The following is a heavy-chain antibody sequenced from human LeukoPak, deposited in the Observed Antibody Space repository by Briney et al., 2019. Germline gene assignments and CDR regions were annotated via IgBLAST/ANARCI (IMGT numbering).Heavy chain of an antibody. J-gene: IGHJ6*03. CDR2: ISDSGSRT. V-gene: IGHV3-23*01. CDR1: GFTFSSYA. CDR3: ARLSAYYYGSYFYYYMDV. D-gene: IGHD3-22*01. Sequence: PGGSLRLSCAASGFTFSSYAMSWVRQAPGKGLEWVSSISDSGSRTDYADSVKGRFTISRDNAKKSVYLHMSSLRAEDTALYYCARLSAYYYGSYFYYYMDVWGKGTTVTVSS.